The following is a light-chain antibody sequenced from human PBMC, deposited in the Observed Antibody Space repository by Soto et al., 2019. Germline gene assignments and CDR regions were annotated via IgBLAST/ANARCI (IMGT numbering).Light chain of an antibody. Sequence: EIVLTQSPGTLSLSPGERATLSCRASQSVSSNFLAWYQQKPGQAPRLLIYGASSRATGIPDRFSGSGSGTDFTLTISILEPEDFAVYYCQQYGSSPWTFGQGTKMEIK. J-gene: IGKJ1*01. CDR2: GAS. CDR1: QSVSSNF. CDR3: QQYGSSPWT. V-gene: IGKV3-20*01.